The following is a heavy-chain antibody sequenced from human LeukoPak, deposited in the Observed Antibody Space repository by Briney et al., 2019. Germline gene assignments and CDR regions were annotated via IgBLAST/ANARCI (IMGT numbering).Heavy chain of an antibody. CDR2: ISYDGSNK. Sequence: PGGSLRLSCAASGFTFSTYAMHWVRQAPGKGLEWVAVISYDGSNKYYADSVKGRFTISRDNSKNTLYLQMNSLRAEDTAVYYCAKDRYGSWYRGYFDYWGQGTLVTVSS. CDR3: AKDRYGSWYRGYFDY. V-gene: IGHV3-30*04. J-gene: IGHJ4*02. D-gene: IGHD6-13*01. CDR1: GFTFSTYA.